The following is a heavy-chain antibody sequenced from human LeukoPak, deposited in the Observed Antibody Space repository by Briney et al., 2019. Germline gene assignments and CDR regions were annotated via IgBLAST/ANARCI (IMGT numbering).Heavy chain of an antibody. CDR2: LSGSGYNT. V-gene: IGHV3-23*01. CDR3: AKDPYGTRYFDY. CDR1: GFTFSSHA. Sequence: PGGSLSLSCAASGFTFSSHALSWVRQAPGKGLEWVSSLSGSGYNTYYPDSVKGRFTISRDNSKNTVYLQMTSLRAEDTAVYYCAKDPYGTRYFDYWGQGTLVTVSS. J-gene: IGHJ4*02. D-gene: IGHD2-2*01.